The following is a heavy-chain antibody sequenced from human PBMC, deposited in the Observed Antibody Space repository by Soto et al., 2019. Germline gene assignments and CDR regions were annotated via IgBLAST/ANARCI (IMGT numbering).Heavy chain of an antibody. J-gene: IGHJ4*02. CDR3: ARDLKFGQADY. CDR1: GGSISSYY. V-gene: IGHV4-4*07. Sequence: SETLSLTCTVSGGSISSYYWTWIRQPSGKGLEWIGRIYTSGSTNYNPSLKSRVTLSVDTSKNQFSLKLISVTAADTAVYYCARDLKFGQADYWGQGSQVTVSS. CDR2: IYTSGST. D-gene: IGHD3-10*01.